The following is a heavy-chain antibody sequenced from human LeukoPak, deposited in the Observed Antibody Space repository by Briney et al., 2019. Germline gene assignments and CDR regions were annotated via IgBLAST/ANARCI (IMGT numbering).Heavy chain of an antibody. CDR3: AKELDTMFFDY. CDR1: GFTFDRYT. CDR2: AGWAGGTT. D-gene: IGHD3-10*02. Sequence: GGSLRLSCAPSGFTFDRYTIRWVRQAPGKGLEWVSLAGWAGGTTYYSDTVRGRFTISRDSGKNSVYLQMNSLTTDDTAFYFCAKELDTMFFDYWGQGALVTVSS. V-gene: IGHV3-43*01. J-gene: IGHJ4*02.